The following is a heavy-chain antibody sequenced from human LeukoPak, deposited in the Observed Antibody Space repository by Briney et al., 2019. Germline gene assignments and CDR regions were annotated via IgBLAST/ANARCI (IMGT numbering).Heavy chain of an antibody. CDR2: IYYSGST. Sequence: PSETLSLTCTVSGGSISSGGYYWSWIRQHPGKGLEWIGYIYYSGSTYYNPSLKSRVTISVDTSKYQFSLKLSSVTAADTAVYYCASRRGGYYYYGMDVWGKGTTVTVSS. CDR3: ASRRGGYYYYGMDV. CDR1: GGSISSGGYY. J-gene: IGHJ6*04. V-gene: IGHV4-31*03. D-gene: IGHD3-10*01.